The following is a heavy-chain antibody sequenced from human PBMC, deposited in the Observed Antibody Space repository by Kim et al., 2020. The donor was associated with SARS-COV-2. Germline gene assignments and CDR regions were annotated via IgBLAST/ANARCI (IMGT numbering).Heavy chain of an antibody. J-gene: IGHJ4*02. CDR3: ARDREVAGPNFDY. V-gene: IGHV3-21*01. Sequence: GGSLRLSCAASGFTFSSYSMNWVRQAPGKGLEWVSSISSSSSYIYYADSVKGRFTISRDNAKNSLYLQMNSLRAEDTAVYYCARDREVAGPNFDYWGQGTLVTVSS. CDR2: ISSSSSYI. D-gene: IGHD6-19*01. CDR1: GFTFSSYS.